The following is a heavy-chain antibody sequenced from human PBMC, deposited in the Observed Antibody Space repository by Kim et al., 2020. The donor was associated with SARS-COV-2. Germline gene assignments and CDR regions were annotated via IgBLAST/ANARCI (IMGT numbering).Heavy chain of an antibody. CDR3: ASSSSFPSYYFDY. J-gene: IGHJ4*02. D-gene: IGHD6-13*01. V-gene: IGHV4-4*09. Sequence: SNPSLKSRVTISVDTAKNQFSLKLSSVTAADTAVYYCASSSSFPSYYFDYWGQGTLVTVSS.